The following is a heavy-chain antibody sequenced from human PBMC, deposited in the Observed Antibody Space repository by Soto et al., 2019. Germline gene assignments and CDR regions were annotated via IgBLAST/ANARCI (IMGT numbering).Heavy chain of an antibody. CDR2: INPNGGRT. CDR1: GYIFINYY. J-gene: IGHJ4*02. V-gene: IGHV1-46*01. D-gene: IGHD3-9*01. Sequence: ASVKVSCKASGYIFINYYIHWVRQAPGQGLEWIGIINPNGGRTNYAQKFRGRVTMARDTSTSTAYMELSSLRSDDMAVYYCARDFSVLRYFDLPYYWGQGTLVTVSS. CDR3: ARDFSVLRYFDLPYY.